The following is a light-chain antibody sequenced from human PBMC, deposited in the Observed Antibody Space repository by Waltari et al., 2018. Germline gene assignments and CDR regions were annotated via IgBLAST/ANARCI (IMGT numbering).Light chain of an antibody. J-gene: IGKJ1*01. CDR1: QSLLHTYGYNY. V-gene: IGKV2-28*01. CDR2: LAS. Sequence: DVVMTQSSLSLPVTPAEPASIPCRSSQSLLHTYGYNYLDWYLQKPVQSPQLLIYLASSRASGVPDRFSGSGSGTDFTLKISRVEAEDVGVYYCMQPLQTPRTFGQGTKLEIK. CDR3: MQPLQTPRT.